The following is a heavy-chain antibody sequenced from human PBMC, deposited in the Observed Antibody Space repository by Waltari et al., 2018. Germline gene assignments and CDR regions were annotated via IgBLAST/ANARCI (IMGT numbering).Heavy chain of an antibody. CDR2: IKQDGSEI. CDR3: ARDGEYCSGDKCYSYWYFDL. J-gene: IGHJ2*01. D-gene: IGHD2-15*01. CDR1: GFDFSSYW. V-gene: IGHV3-7*01. Sequence: EVQLVESGGGLVQPGGSLRLSCAVSGFDFSSYWMSWVRQVPGKGLEWVANIKQDGSEIYDVDSVKGRFTISRDNAKNSLYLQMNSLRAEDTAMYYCARDGEYCSGDKCYSYWYFDLWGRGTLVTVSS.